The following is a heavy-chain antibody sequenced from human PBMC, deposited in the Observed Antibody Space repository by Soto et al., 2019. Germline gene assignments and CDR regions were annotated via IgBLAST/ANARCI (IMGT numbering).Heavy chain of an antibody. D-gene: IGHD4-4*01. CDR2: IYHSGST. CDR3: ARGMTTVTTYDY. Sequence: QLQLQESGSGLVKPSQTLSLTCAVSGGSISSGGYSWSWIRQPPGKGLEWIGYIYHSGSTYYNPSLMMRGTISVDRSKNYFSLNLGSVTAADTAVDYCARGMTTVTTYDYWGQGTLVTVSS. CDR1: GGSISSGGYS. J-gene: IGHJ4*02. V-gene: IGHV4-30-2*01.